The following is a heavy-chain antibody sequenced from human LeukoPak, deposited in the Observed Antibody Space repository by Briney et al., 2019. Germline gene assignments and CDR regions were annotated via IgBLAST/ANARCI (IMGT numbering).Heavy chain of an antibody. Sequence: GGSLRLSCAASGFTVSRNYMSWVRQAPGKGLEWVSVISSGDTTYYSDSVKGRFTISRDSSKNTLYLQMNSLRAEDTAVYFCARGPRLERHGMDVWGQGTTVTVSS. CDR3: ARGPRLERHGMDV. J-gene: IGHJ6*02. CDR1: GFTVSRNY. D-gene: IGHD1-1*01. CDR2: ISSGDTT. V-gene: IGHV3-66*01.